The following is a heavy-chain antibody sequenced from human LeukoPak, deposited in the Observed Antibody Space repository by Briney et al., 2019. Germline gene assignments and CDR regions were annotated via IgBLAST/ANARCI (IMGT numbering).Heavy chain of an antibody. D-gene: IGHD2-15*01. CDR1: GFNLSGYW. V-gene: IGHV3-74*01. CDR3: ARDPRNVGLAP. CDR2: NNGDGSTT. J-gene: IGHJ5*02. Sequence: GSLRLSCVASGFNLSGYWMYWVRQAPGKGLMYISRNNGDGSTTNYADVVKGRFTMSRDNVKNTLYLQMNSLRVEDTAVYYCARDPRNVGLAPWGQGTLVTVSS.